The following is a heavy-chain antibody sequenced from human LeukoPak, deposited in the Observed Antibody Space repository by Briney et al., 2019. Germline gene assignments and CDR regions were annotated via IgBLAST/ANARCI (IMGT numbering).Heavy chain of an antibody. D-gene: IGHD2-15*01. CDR3: ASAILGYCSGGSCYAGDY. Sequence: PGGSLRLSCAASGFTFSSYAMHWVRQAPGKGLEWVAVISYDGSNKYYADSVKGRFTISRDNSKNTLYLQMNSLRAEDTAVYYCASAILGYCSGGSCYAGDYWGQGTLVTVSS. J-gene: IGHJ4*02. V-gene: IGHV3-30*04. CDR1: GFTFSSYA. CDR2: ISYDGSNK.